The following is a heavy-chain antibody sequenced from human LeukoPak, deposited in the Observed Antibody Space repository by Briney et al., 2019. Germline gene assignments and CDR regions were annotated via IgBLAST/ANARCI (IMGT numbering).Heavy chain of an antibody. J-gene: IGHJ4*02. V-gene: IGHV5-51*01. CDR3: ARQFGGSGYYDSSGYYYYFDY. Sequence: GESPKISCKGSGYSFTSYWIGWVRQMPGKGLEWMGIIYPGDSDTRYSPSFQGQVTISADKSISTAYLQWSSLKASDTAMYYCARQFGGSGYYDSSGYYYYFDYWGQGTLVTVSS. D-gene: IGHD3-22*01. CDR2: IYPGDSDT. CDR1: GYSFTSYW.